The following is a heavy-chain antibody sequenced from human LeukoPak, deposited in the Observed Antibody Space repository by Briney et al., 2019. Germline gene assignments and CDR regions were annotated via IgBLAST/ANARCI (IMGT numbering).Heavy chain of an antibody. CDR1: GYTFTSYG. CDR3: ARDRSYYYDSSGYYPFDY. J-gene: IGHJ4*02. D-gene: IGHD3-22*01. V-gene: IGHV1-18*01. Sequence: ASVKVSCKASGYTFTSYGISWVRQAPGQGLEWMGWISAYNGNTNYAQKLQGRVTMTTDTSTSTAYMELRSLRSDDTAVYYCARDRSYYYDSSGYYPFDYWGQGTLVTVPS. CDR2: ISAYNGNT.